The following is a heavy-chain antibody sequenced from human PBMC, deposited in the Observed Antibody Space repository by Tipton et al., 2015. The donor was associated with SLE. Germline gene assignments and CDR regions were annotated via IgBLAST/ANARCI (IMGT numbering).Heavy chain of an antibody. V-gene: IGHV4-59*13. CDR2: VSYSGVT. D-gene: IGHD3-3*01. CDR1: DDSITTDY. CDR3: ASSPGVTLFRVVTYFDL. J-gene: IGHJ4*02. Sequence: TLSLTCTVSDDSITTDYWTWIRQPPGKGLKYIGYVSYSGVTNSNPSLQSRVTMSIDASKKQVSLRLSSVTAADTAVYYCASSPGVTLFRVVTYFDLWGQGILVTVSS.